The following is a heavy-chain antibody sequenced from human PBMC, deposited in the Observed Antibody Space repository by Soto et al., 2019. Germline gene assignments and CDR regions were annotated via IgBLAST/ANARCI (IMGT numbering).Heavy chain of an antibody. V-gene: IGHV4-30-4*01. CDR3: ARFFVWGGYRYGYFDY. D-gene: IGHD3-16*02. CDR1: GGSISGGDYY. J-gene: IGHJ4*02. Sequence: QVQLQESGPGLVKPSQTLSLTCTVSGGSISGGDYYWSWIRQSPGKGLEWIGYIYDSGSTYYNPSLKCRVTISVDTSKNQFSLKLSSVTAADTAVYYCARFFVWGGYRYGYFDYWGQGILVTVSS. CDR2: IYDSGST.